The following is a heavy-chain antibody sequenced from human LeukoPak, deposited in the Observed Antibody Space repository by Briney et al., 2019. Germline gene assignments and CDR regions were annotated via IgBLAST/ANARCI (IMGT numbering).Heavy chain of an antibody. CDR1: GYTFTSYG. CDR2: ISAYNGNT. CDR3: ARKSSGSYYVADDAFDI. D-gene: IGHD3-22*01. J-gene: IGHJ3*02. V-gene: IGHV1-18*01. Sequence: ASVKVSCKASGYTFTSYGISWVRQAPGQGLEWMGWISAYNGNTNYAQKLQGRVTMTTDTSTSTAYMELRSLRSDDTAVYYCARKSSGSYYVADDAFDIWGQGTMVTVSS.